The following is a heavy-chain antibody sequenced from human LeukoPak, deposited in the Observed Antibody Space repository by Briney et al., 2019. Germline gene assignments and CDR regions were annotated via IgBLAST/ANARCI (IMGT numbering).Heavy chain of an antibody. CDR2: INPNSGGT. Sequence: ASVKVSCKASGYTFTGQYIHWVRQAPGQGLEWMGWINPNSGGTKYEQKFQGWVIMTRDTSISTAYMELSRLRYDDTAVYYCARHMTTANNWFDPWGQGTLVTVSS. CDR3: ARHMTTANNWFDP. J-gene: IGHJ5*02. V-gene: IGHV1-2*04. CDR1: GYTFTGQY. D-gene: IGHD4-17*01.